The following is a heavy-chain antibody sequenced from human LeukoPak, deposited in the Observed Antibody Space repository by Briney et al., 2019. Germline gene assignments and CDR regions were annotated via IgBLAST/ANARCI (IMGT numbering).Heavy chain of an antibody. Sequence: GESLKIFCKGSGDTFTTYWIAWVRQMPGKGLEWMGIIYPGDSDTRYSPSFQGQVTISADKSVSTAYLQWSRLKASDTAMYYCARGHCSSTSCSGDAFDIWGRGTMVTVS. CDR3: ARGHCSSTSCSGDAFDI. V-gene: IGHV5-51*01. CDR2: IYPGDSDT. J-gene: IGHJ3*02. D-gene: IGHD2-2*01. CDR1: GDTFTTYW.